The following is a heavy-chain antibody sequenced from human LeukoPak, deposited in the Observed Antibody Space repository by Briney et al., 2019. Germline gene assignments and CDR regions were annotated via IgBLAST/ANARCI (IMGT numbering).Heavy chain of an antibody. CDR3: ARRYFDL. Sequence: GGSLRLSCAASGFTFSSYGMHWVRQAPGKGLEWVANIKQDGSEKYYVDSVKGRFTISRDNAKNSLYLQMNSLRAEDTAVYYCARRYFDLWGRGTLVTVSS. V-gene: IGHV3-7*01. CDR1: GFTFSSYG. J-gene: IGHJ2*01. CDR2: IKQDGSEK.